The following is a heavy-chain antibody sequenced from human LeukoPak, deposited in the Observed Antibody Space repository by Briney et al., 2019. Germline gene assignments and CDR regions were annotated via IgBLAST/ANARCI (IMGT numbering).Heavy chain of an antibody. J-gene: IGHJ4*02. V-gene: IGHV3-9*01. Sequence: PGGSLRLSCAASGFTFDDYAMHWVRQAPGKGLEWVSGISWNSGSIGYADSVKGRFTISRDNAKNSLYLQMNSLRAEDTALYYCAKDYGPGSYYNWLFDYWGQGTLVTVPS. D-gene: IGHD3-10*01. CDR3: AKDYGPGSYYNWLFDY. CDR1: GFTFDDYA. CDR2: ISWNSGSI.